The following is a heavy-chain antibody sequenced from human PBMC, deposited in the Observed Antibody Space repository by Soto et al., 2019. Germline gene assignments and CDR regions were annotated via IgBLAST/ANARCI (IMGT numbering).Heavy chain of an antibody. V-gene: IGHV1-8*01. J-gene: IGHJ4*02. Sequence: QVQLVQSGAEVKKPGASVNVSCKASGYTFTSYDINWVRQATGQGLEWMGWMNPNSGNTGYAQKFQGRVTMTRNTSITTAYMELSSLRSEDTAVYYCASLYSSSRYYFDYWGQGTLVTVSS. CDR1: GYTFTSYD. D-gene: IGHD6-13*01. CDR3: ASLYSSSRYYFDY. CDR2: MNPNSGNT.